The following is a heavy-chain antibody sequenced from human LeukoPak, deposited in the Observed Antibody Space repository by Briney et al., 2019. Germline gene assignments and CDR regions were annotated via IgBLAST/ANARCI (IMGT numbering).Heavy chain of an antibody. Sequence: GGSLRLSCAASGFAFSSYAMNWVRQAPGKGLEWVSAISGSAINTYYADSVKGRFTISRDNAKNSLYLQMNSLRAEDTAVYYCAREQWLAFWGQGTLVTVSS. CDR2: ISGSAINT. V-gene: IGHV3-23*01. CDR3: AREQWLAF. CDR1: GFAFSSYA. J-gene: IGHJ4*02. D-gene: IGHD6-19*01.